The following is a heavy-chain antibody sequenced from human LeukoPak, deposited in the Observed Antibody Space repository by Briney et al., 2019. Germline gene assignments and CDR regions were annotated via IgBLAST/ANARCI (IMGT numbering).Heavy chain of an antibody. V-gene: IGHV3-30-3*01. J-gene: IGHJ6*02. CDR3: ARETPGERHPSSGSRDYYYGMDV. CDR2: ISYDGSNK. CDR1: GFTFSSYA. Sequence: GGSLRLSCAASGFTFSSYAMHWVRQAPGKGLEWVAVISYDGSNKYYADSVKGRFTISRDDSKNTLYLQMNSLRAEDTAVYYCARETPGERHPSSGSRDYYYGMDVWGQGTTVTVSS. D-gene: IGHD3-10*01.